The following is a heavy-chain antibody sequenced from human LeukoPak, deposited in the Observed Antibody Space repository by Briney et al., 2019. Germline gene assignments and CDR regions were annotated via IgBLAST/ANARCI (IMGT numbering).Heavy chain of an antibody. J-gene: IGHJ4*02. D-gene: IGHD6-19*01. CDR3: AKDSKAVTGTGNIDY. Sequence: GGSLRLSCAASGFTFDDYAMHWVRQAPGKGLEWVSLISWDGGSSYYADSVEGRFTISRDNSKDSLYLQMNSLRAQDTALYYYAKDSKAVTGTGNIDYWGQGTLVTVSS. V-gene: IGHV3-43D*03. CDR1: GFTFDDYA. CDR2: ISWDGGSS.